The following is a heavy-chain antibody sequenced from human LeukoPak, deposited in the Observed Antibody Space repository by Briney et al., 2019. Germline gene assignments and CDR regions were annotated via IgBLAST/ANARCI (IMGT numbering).Heavy chain of an antibody. J-gene: IGHJ6*03. Sequence: PSETLSLTCGISGGSVSDYYWSWIRQTPGEGLEWIGEINQSGSPKYNPSLKSRVAIFVDTSSNQLSLNVTSVTAADTAVYYCVRGLVKKLVRGQIYYYMDVWGKGTTVIVSS. CDR2: INQSGSP. D-gene: IGHD6-6*01. V-gene: IGHV4-34*01. CDR3: VRGLVKKLVRGQIYYYMDV. CDR1: GGSVSDYY.